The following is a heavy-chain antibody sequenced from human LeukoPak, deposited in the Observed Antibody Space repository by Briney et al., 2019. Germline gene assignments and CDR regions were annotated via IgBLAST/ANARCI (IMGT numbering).Heavy chain of an antibody. CDR3: ARDIVVVVAATRGGFDY. CDR2: ISSSSSSI. V-gene: IGHV3-21*01. Sequence: GGSLRLSCAASGFTFSSYSMNWVRQAPGKGLEWVSSISSSSSSIYYADSVKGRFTISRDNAKNSLYLQMNSLRAEDTAVYYCARDIVVVVAATRGGFDYWGQGTLVTVSS. D-gene: IGHD2-15*01. CDR1: GFTFSSYS. J-gene: IGHJ4*02.